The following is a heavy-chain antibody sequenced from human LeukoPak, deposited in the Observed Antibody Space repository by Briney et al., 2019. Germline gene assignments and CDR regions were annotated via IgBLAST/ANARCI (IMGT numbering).Heavy chain of an antibody. V-gene: IGHV3-74*01. J-gene: IGHJ4*02. CDR2: INSDGSST. CDR3: ARGWTAPPDY. CDR1: GFTFTEYG. Sequence: GGSLRLSCAASGFTFTEYGTHWVRQPPGKGLVWVSRINSDGSSTNYADSVKGRFTVSRGNAKNTLYLQMHSLRAEDTAVYYCARGWTAPPDYWGQGTLVTVSS. D-gene: IGHD3/OR15-3a*01.